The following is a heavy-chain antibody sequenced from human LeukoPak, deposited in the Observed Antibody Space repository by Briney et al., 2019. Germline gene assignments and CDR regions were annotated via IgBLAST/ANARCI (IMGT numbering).Heavy chain of an antibody. CDR3: ARGTPTTRDFDY. CDR1: GLTFSSYN. Sequence: GGSLRLSCVASGLTFSSYNMNWVRQGPGKGLEGVSFISSSSNYLYYADSLNGRFTIPSDNAKNSLLLQMNSLRAEDTAVYYCARGTPTTRDFDYWGQGTLVTVS. V-gene: IGHV3-21*01. CDR2: ISSSSNYL. D-gene: IGHD4-11*01. J-gene: IGHJ4*02.